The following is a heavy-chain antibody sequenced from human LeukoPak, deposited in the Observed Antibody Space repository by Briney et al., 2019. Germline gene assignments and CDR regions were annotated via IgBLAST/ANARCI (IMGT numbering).Heavy chain of an antibody. CDR2: VRFDGNDK. Sequence: GRSLRLSCAASGFTFSYYGMHWVRQAPGKGLEWVAFVRFDGNDKFYADSVKGRFTISRDTSKNTLYLQMTSLTPEDTAVYYCAKDLMRDRWFGESWGQGTLVSVSS. J-gene: IGHJ5*02. D-gene: IGHD3-10*01. CDR3: AKDLMRDRWFGES. CDR1: GFTFSYYG. V-gene: IGHV3-30*02.